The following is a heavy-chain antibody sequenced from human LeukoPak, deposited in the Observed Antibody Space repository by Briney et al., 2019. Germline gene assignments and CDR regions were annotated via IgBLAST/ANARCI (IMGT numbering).Heavy chain of an antibody. Sequence: PGGSLRLSCAASRFTFSTHSFNSGRQAPGKGLQWVSYIHGRTSPIYYADSVRGRFTISRDNAKNSVSLHMNSLRVEDTAVYYCARDASNGQQDYWGQGTLVTVSS. V-gene: IGHV3-48*01. CDR1: RFTFSTHS. CDR2: IHGRTSPI. D-gene: IGHD6-13*01. CDR3: ARDASNGQQDY. J-gene: IGHJ4*02.